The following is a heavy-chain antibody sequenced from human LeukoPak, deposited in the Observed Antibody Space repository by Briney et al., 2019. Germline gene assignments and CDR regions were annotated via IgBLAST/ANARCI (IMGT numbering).Heavy chain of an antibody. CDR2: ISGSGGST. CDR3: AKDRRGCSGGSCYSRNAFDI. Sequence: GGSLRLSCAASGFTFSSYAMSWVRQAPGKGLEWVSAISGSGGSTYYADSVKGRFTISRDNSKNTLYLQMNSLRAEDTAVYYCAKDRRGCSGGSCYSRNAFDIWGQGTMVTVSS. V-gene: IGHV3-23*01. J-gene: IGHJ3*02. CDR1: GFTFSSYA. D-gene: IGHD2-15*01.